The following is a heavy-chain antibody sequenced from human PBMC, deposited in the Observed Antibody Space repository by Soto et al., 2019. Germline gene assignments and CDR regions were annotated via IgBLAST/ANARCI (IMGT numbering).Heavy chain of an antibody. CDR2: IYYSGST. D-gene: IGHD5-12*01. J-gene: IGHJ2*01. CDR3: ARDRRDGYNPWYFDL. CDR1: GGSVSSGSYY. Sequence: QVQLQESGPGLVKPSETLSLTCTVSGGSVSSGSYYWSWIRQPPGKGLEWIGYIYYSGSTNYNPSLKSRVTISVDPSKNQFSLKLSSVTAADTAVYYCARDRRDGYNPWYFDLWGRGTLVTVSS. V-gene: IGHV4-61*01.